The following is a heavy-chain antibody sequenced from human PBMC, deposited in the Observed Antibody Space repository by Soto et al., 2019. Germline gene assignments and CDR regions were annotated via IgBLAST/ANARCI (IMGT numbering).Heavy chain of an antibody. D-gene: IGHD5-18*01. Sequence: ASVKVSCKASGGTFSSYAISWVRQAPGQGLEWMGGIIPIFGTANYAQKFQGRVTITADESTSTAYMELSSLRSEDTAVYYCARAFEKYSYGPEEYFQHWGQGTLVTVSS. CDR1: GGTFSSYA. J-gene: IGHJ1*01. CDR3: ARAFEKYSYGPEEYFQH. V-gene: IGHV1-69*13. CDR2: IIPIFGTA.